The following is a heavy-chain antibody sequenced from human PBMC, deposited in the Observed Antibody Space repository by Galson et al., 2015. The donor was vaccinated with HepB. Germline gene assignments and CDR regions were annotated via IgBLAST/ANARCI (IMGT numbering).Heavy chain of an antibody. CDR3: TTGSPTFRGVSGY. D-gene: IGHD3-16*01. CDR1: GFTFSNAW. V-gene: IGHV3-15*01. CDR2: IKSKTDGGTT. J-gene: IGHJ4*02. Sequence: SLRLSCAASGFTFSNAWMSWVRQAPGKGLEWVGRIKSKTDGGTTDYAAPAKGRFTISRDDSKNTLYLQMNSLKTEDTAVYYCTTGSPTFRGVSGYWGQGTLVTVSS.